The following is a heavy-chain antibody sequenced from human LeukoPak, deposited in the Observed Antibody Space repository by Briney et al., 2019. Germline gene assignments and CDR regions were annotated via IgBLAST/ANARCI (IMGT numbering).Heavy chain of an antibody. CDR1: GYRFTSYW. CDR2: IYPGDSDT. CDR3: ARQDTAMVTRPFDY. D-gene: IGHD5-18*01. Sequence: ESLKISCKGSGYRFTSYWIGWVRQMPGKGPEWMGIIYPGDSDTRYSPSFQGQVTISADKSISTAYLQWSSLKASDTAMYYCARQDTAMVTRPFDYWGQGTLVTVSS. J-gene: IGHJ4*02. V-gene: IGHV5-51*01.